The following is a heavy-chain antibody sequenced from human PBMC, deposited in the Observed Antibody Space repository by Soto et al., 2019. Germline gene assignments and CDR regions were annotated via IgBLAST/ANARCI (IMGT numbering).Heavy chain of an antibody. CDR2: IHYTGST. D-gene: IGHD2-21*02. CDR3: ARDWVTTDSFYYGLDV. CDR1: GDSITIGGHL. J-gene: IGHJ6*02. Sequence: KTSETLSLTCTVSGDSITIGGHLWTWIRQSPGKGLEWIGHIHYTGSTYTNPSLKGRVSISLDTSKNQFSLNLHSVTAADTAVYFCARDWVTTDSFYYGLDVWGQGTTVTVSS. V-gene: IGHV4-31*03.